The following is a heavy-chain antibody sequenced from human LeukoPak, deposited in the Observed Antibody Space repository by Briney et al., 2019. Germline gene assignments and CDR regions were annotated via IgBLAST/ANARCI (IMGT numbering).Heavy chain of an antibody. V-gene: IGHV1-69*05. CDR1: GGNFSTFA. CDR3: ARGHRADLFPVYYYMDV. CDR2: IIPMFRSW. D-gene: IGHD2/OR15-2a*01. Sequence: SVKVSCKASGGNFSTFAITWVRQAPGQGLEWMGGIIPMFRSWKYAQKFQDRVTITTDESTSIAYMELNSLTSEDTAVSYCARGHRADLFPVYYYMDVWGKGTTVTVTS. J-gene: IGHJ6*03.